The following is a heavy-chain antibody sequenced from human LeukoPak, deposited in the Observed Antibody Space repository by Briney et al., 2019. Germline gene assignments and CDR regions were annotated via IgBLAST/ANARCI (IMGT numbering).Heavy chain of an antibody. D-gene: IGHD6-19*01. J-gene: IGHJ4*02. CDR3: ARIKQWPIKPPRYYFDY. CDR1: GYTFTSYG. V-gene: IGHV1-18*01. CDR2: ISDYNGNT. Sequence: ASVKVSCKASGYTFTSYGISWVRQAPGQGLEWMGWISDYNGNTNYAQKLQGRVTMTTDTSTSTAYMELRSLRSDDTAVYYCARIKQWPIKPPRYYFDYWGQGTLVTVSS.